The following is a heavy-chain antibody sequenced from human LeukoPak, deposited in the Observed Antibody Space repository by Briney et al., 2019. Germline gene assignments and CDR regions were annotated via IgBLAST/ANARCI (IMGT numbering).Heavy chain of an antibody. CDR3: ARDSILRFFDWPSLFDD. D-gene: IGHD3-9*01. CDR1: GFPFSDYY. V-gene: IGHV3-11*05. CDR2: ISSGSSYK. Sequence: GGSLRLSCAASGFPFSDYYMSWIRQAPGKGLEWVSYISSGSSYKNYADSVKGRFTISRDNAKNSLYLQMNSLRAEDTPVYYCARDSILRFFDWPSLFDDWGQGTLVTVSS. J-gene: IGHJ4*02.